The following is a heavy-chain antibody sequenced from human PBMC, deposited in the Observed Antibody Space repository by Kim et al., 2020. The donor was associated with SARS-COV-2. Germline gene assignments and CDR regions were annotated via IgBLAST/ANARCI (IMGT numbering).Heavy chain of an antibody. Sequence: GGSLRLSCAASGFTFSSYDMNWVRQGTEKGLEWVSSIGTKADTYYPDSVKDRFTISRENAKDSFYLQMNSLRAEDTAVYYCARGPIEEGIRATKGYFDLWGRGTVVTVSS. D-gene: IGHD1-20*01. CDR2: IGTKADT. V-gene: IGHV3-13*04. J-gene: IGHJ2*01. CDR3: ARGPIEEGIRATKGYFDL. CDR1: GFTFSSYD.